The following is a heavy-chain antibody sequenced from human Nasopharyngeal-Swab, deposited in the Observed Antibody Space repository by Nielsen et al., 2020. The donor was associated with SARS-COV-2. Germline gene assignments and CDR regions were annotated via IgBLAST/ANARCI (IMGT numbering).Heavy chain of an antibody. CDR2: INSDGSST. Sequence: GESLKISCAASGFTFSSYWMHWVRQAPGKGLVWVSRINSDGSSTSYADSVKGRFTISRDNAKNTLYLRMNSLRAEDTAVYYCAKEDNLGAFDIWGQGTMVTVSS. D-gene: IGHD1-1*01. CDR1: GFTFSSYW. V-gene: IGHV3-74*01. CDR3: AKEDNLGAFDI. J-gene: IGHJ3*02.